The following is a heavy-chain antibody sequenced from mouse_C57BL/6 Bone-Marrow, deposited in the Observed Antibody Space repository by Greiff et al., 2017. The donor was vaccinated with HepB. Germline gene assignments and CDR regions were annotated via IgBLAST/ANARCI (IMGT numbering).Heavy chain of an antibody. CDR3: TRLTTVVAPFAY. Sequence: EVKVEESGGGLVQPGGSMKLSCAASGFTFSDAWMDGVRQSPEKGLEWVAGIRNKANNHATYYAESVKGRFTISRDDSKSSVYLQMNSLRAEDTGIYYCTRLTTVVAPFAYWGPGTLVTVSA. D-gene: IGHD1-1*01. CDR2: IRNKANNHAT. V-gene: IGHV6-6*01. J-gene: IGHJ3*01. CDR1: GFTFSDAW.